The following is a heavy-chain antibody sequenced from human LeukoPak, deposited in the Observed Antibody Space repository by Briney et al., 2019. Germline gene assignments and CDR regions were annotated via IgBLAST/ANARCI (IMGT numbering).Heavy chain of an antibody. J-gene: IGHJ4*02. CDR2: IYYSGNT. CDR1: GDSITNYY. V-gene: IGHV4-59*01. CDR3: ARMKGDY. Sequence: SETLSLTCTVSGDSITNYYWSWYRQPPGQGLEWIEYIYYSGNTNYNPSLKSRVTISVDKSKNQFSLKLRSVTAADTAVYYCARMKGDYWGQGTLVTVSS.